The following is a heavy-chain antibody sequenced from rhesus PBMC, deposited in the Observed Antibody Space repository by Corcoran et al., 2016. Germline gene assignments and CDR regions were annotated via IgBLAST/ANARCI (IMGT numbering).Heavy chain of an antibody. Sequence: QLQLQESGPGLVKPSETLSLTCAVSGGSISSNYWSWIRQPPGKGLEWIGRISCSWGTTDYNPSLKRRVTMSTDTSKNQFSLKLSSVTAADPAVYYCARTTAIYYYGLDSWGQGVVVTVSS. CDR2: ISCSWGTT. D-gene: IGHD4-11*01. J-gene: IGHJ6*01. CDR1: GGSISSNY. V-gene: IGHV4-173*01. CDR3: ARTTAIYYYGLDS.